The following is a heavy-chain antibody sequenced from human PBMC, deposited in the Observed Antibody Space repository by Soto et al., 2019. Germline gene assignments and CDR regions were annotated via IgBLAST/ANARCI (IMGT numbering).Heavy chain of an antibody. D-gene: IGHD4-17*01. Sequence: SETLSLTCTVSGGSISSYYWSWIRQPPGKGLEWIGYIYYSGSTNYNPSLKSRVTISVDTSKNQFSLKLSSVTAADTAVYYCARSRGDYGGRLYYFDYWGQGTLVTVSS. CDR3: ARSRGDYGGRLYYFDY. CDR1: GGSISSYY. CDR2: IYYSGST. V-gene: IGHV4-59*01. J-gene: IGHJ4*02.